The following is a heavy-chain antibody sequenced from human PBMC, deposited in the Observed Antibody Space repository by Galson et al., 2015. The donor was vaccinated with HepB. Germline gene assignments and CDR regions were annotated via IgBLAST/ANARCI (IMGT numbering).Heavy chain of an antibody. D-gene: IGHD1-20*01. J-gene: IGHJ4*02. CDR1: GYSFSSYW. CDR3: VRKYNSFDY. CDR2: IYPGDSDT. Sequence: QSGAEVKKPGESLKISCEASGYSFSSYWIGWVRQMPGRGLEWMGIIYPGDSDTRYSPSFQGQVTISADKSISTAYLQWSGLKASDTAMYYCVRKYNSFDYWGQGTLVTVSS. V-gene: IGHV5-51*03.